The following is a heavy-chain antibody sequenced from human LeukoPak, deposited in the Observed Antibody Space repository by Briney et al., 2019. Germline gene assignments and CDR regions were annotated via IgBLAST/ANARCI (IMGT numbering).Heavy chain of an antibody. Sequence: EGSLRLSCSASGFTFSSYTMHWVRQAPGKGLESVSAISSNGGSTYYADSVKGRFTISRDNSKNTLYLQMSSLRAEDTAVYYCVRGGSWSPFDYWGQGTLVTVSP. J-gene: IGHJ4*02. D-gene: IGHD1-26*01. V-gene: IGHV3-64D*09. CDR1: GFTFSSYT. CDR2: ISSNGGST. CDR3: VRGGSWSPFDY.